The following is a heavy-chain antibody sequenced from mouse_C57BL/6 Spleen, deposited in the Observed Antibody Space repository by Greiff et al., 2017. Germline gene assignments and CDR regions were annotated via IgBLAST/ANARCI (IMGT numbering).Heavy chain of an antibody. CDR1: GYAFSSYW. CDR2: IYPGDGDT. J-gene: IGHJ3*01. CDR3: ARRGPYGNYVAY. D-gene: IGHD2-1*01. Sequence: QVQLQQSGAELVKPGASVKISCKASGYAFSSYWMNWVKQRPGKGLEWIGQIYPGDGDTNYNGKFKGKATLTADKSSSTAYMQLSSLTSEDSAVYFCARRGPYGNYVAYRGQGTLVTVSA. V-gene: IGHV1-80*01.